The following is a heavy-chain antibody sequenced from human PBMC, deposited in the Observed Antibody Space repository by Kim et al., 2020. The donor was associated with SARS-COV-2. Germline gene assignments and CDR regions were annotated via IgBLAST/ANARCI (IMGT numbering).Heavy chain of an antibody. Sequence: STYLNTSLKSRVTVSVDRSKNQFSLKLRSVAAADTAVYYCARSQTMVLYVWGQGTTGTVSS. V-gene: IGHV4-30-2*01. CDR3: ARSQTMVLYV. J-gene: IGHJ6*02. CDR2: ST. D-gene: IGHD3-10*01.